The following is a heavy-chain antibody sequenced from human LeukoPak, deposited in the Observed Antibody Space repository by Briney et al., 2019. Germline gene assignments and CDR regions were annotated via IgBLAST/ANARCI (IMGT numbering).Heavy chain of an antibody. J-gene: IGHJ6*02. CDR1: GGSISSYY. D-gene: IGHD3-10*01. Sequence: PSETLSLTCTVSGGSISSYYWSWIRQPPGKGLEWIGYIYYSGSTNYNPSLKSRVTISVDTSKNQFSLKLSSVTAADTAVYYCARLPGLWFGESAPHYYGMDVWGQGTTVTVSS. V-gene: IGHV4-59*08. CDR3: ARLPGLWFGESAPHYYGMDV. CDR2: IYYSGST.